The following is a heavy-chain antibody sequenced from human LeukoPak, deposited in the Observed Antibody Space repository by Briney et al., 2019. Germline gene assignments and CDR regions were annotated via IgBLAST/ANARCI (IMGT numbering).Heavy chain of an antibody. Sequence: PGRSLRLSCAASGFTFSSYGMHWVRQAPGKGLEWVAVISYDGSNKYYADSVKGRFTISRDNSKNTLYLQMNSLRAEDTAVYYCAKDPSYYDFWSGYGWSSNGMDVWGQGTTVTVSS. D-gene: IGHD3-3*01. J-gene: IGHJ6*02. CDR3: AKDPSYYDFWSGYGWSSNGMDV. CDR2: ISYDGSNK. V-gene: IGHV3-30*18. CDR1: GFTFSSYG.